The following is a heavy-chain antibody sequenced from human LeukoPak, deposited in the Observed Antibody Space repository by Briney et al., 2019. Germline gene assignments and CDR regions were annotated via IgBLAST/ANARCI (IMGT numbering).Heavy chain of an antibody. CDR2: IYHAGST. CDR3: ATFFDFWFGP. CDR1: GVSVSSGSYF. J-gene: IGHJ5*02. V-gene: IGHV4-61*01. Sequence: SETLSLTCTVSGVSVSSGSYFWSWIRQPPGEGPQWIGYIYHAGSTNYSPSLRSRVSISVDTSKNQFSLKLSSVTTADTAVYFCATFFDFWFGPWGQGTQVTISS. D-gene: IGHD5/OR15-5a*01.